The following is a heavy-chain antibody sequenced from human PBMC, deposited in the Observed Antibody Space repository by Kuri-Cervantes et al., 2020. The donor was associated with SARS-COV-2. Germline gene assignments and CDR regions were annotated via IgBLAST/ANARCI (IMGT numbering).Heavy chain of an antibody. D-gene: IGHD2/OR15-2a*01. V-gene: IGHV3-23*01. Sequence: GESLKISCAASGFTFSSFAVSWVRQAPGKGLEWVSSISGSGVGTYYADSVKGRFTISRDNSKNTLYLQMNSLRAEDSALYYCAKVGLSFDYWGQGTLVTVSS. J-gene: IGHJ4*02. CDR1: GFTFSSFA. CDR3: AKVGLSFDY. CDR2: ISGSGVGT.